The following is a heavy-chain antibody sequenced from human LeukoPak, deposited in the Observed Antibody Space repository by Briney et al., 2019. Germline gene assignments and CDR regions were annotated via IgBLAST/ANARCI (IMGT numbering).Heavy chain of an antibody. Sequence: ASVKVSCKASGYTFTGYYMHWVRQAPGQGLEWMGRINPNSGGTNYAQKFQGRVTMTRDTSISTAYMELSRLRSDDTAVYYCARGPQYYDFWSGPLPFYYYGMDVWGQGTTVTVSS. D-gene: IGHD3-3*01. CDR3: ARGPQYYDFWSGPLPFYYYGMDV. V-gene: IGHV1-2*06. J-gene: IGHJ6*02. CDR1: GYTFTGYY. CDR2: INPNSGGT.